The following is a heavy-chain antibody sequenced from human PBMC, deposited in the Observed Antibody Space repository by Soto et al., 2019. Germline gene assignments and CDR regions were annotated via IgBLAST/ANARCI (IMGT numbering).Heavy chain of an antibody. V-gene: IGHV1-18*04. D-gene: IGHD3-3*01. CDR3: ARDLGYYDFWSGFGSDYGMDV. CDR1: GYTFTSYG. Sequence: ASVKVSCKASGYTFTSYGISWARQAPVQGLEWMGWIGAYNGNTNYAQKLQGRVTMTTDTSTSTAYMELRSLRSDDTAVYYCARDLGYYDFWSGFGSDYGMDVWGQGTTVTVSS. CDR2: IGAYNGNT. J-gene: IGHJ6*02.